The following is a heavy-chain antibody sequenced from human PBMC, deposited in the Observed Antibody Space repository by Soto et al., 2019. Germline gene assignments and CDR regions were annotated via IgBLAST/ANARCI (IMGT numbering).Heavy chain of an antibody. CDR2: ISGSGGST. Sequence: GGCLRKCGADAGCIFRSGRMTLVRQAPGKGLEWVSAISGSGGSTYYADSVKGRFTISRDNSKNTLYLQMNSLRAEDTAVYYCAKGLRYYDFRSGSSPGQQLVPYWGQGTLVTVSS. CDR3: AKGLRYYDFRSGSSPGQQLVPY. J-gene: IGHJ4*02. CDR1: GCIFRSGR. D-gene: IGHD3-3*01. V-gene: IGHV3-23*01.